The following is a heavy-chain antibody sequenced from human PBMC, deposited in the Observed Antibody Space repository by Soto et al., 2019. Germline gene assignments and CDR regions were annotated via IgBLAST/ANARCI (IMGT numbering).Heavy chain of an antibody. Sequence: SVKVSCKASGGTFSSYAISWVRQAPGQGLEWMGGIIPIFGTANYAQKFQGRVTITADESTSTAYMELSSLRSEDTAVYYCARAYCSGGSCYSLDRDVGPFDPWGQGTLVTVSS. D-gene: IGHD2-15*01. CDR2: IIPIFGTA. V-gene: IGHV1-69*13. J-gene: IGHJ5*02. CDR3: ARAYCSGGSCYSLDRDVGPFDP. CDR1: GGTFSSYA.